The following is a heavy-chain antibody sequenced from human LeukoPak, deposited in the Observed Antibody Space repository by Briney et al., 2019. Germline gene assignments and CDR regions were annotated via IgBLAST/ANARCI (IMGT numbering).Heavy chain of an antibody. J-gene: IGHJ6*02. Sequence: ASVKVSCKASGYTLTTYGVSWVRQAPGQGLEWMGWISGYDGSTRYAQQFQGRVTMTKDTSTSTVYMELRRLRSDDTAIYYCASGSITMIRGVVYYYYGLDVWGQGTTVTVPS. D-gene: IGHD3-10*01. V-gene: IGHV1-18*01. CDR3: ASGSITMIRGVVYYYYGLDV. CDR1: GYTLTTYG. CDR2: ISGYDGST.